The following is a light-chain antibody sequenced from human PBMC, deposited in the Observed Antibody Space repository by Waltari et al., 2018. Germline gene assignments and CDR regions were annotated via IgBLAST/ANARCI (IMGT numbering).Light chain of an antibody. CDR2: DVD. J-gene: IGLJ2*01. V-gene: IGLV2-11*01. Sequence: QSALTQPRSVSGSTGQSVTRPCTGPNSDVGSYIYVSWYQQRPGKAPKPVIYDVDKRPSGVPDRFSGSKAGNTASLTISGLQTDDEADYYCCSYAGRYTSVFGGGTKVTVL. CDR3: CSYAGRYTSV. CDR1: NSDVGSYIY.